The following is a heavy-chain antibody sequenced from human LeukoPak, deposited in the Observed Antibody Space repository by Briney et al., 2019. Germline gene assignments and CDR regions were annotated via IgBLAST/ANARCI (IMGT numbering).Heavy chain of an antibody. Sequence: PGGSLRLSCAASGFTFSSYCMSWVRQAPGKGLEWVANIKQDGSEKYYVDSVKGRFTISRDNAKNSPYLQMNSLRAEDTAVYYCEREGGDAFDIWGQGTMVTVSS. J-gene: IGHJ3*02. CDR2: IKQDGSEK. CDR3: EREGGDAFDI. V-gene: IGHV3-7*01. CDR1: GFTFSSYC.